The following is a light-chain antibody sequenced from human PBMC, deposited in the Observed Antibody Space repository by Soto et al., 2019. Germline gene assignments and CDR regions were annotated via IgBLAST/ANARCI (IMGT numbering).Light chain of an antibody. CDR2: DAS. CDR3: QHRSDWPPRLT. J-gene: IGKJ4*01. Sequence: EIVLTQSPATLSLSPGERATLSCGASRSVSSYLAWYPQKPGQAPRRLIYDASYRATGIPARFSGSGSGTDFTLTISSPEPEDFAVYYCQHRSDWPPRLTFGGGTKVEIK. CDR1: RSVSSY. V-gene: IGKV3-11*01.